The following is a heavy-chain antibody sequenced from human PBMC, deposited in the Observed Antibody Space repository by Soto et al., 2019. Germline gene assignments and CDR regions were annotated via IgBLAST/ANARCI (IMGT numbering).Heavy chain of an antibody. Sequence: QLQLHESGPGLVKPSETLSLTCAVSGGSISSSDYYWGWIRQPPGKGLEWVGNIYFSGSTYYNPSLKSRVTISVDTSRNQFSLKLSSVTAADTSVYYCARIKGSDYEDYFDYWGQGTLVTVSS. CDR3: ARIKGSDYEDYFDY. V-gene: IGHV4-39*01. J-gene: IGHJ4*02. D-gene: IGHD5-12*01. CDR2: IYFSGST. CDR1: GGSISSSDYY.